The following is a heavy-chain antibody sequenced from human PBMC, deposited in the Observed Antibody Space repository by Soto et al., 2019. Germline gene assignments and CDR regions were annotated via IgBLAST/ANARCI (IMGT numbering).Heavy chain of an antibody. CDR1: GGSMNSGGYC. CDR2: ISYGGTT. J-gene: IGHJ4*02. CDR3: SRGILV. V-gene: IGHV4-31*03. D-gene: IGHD2-15*01. Sequence: QVQLQESGPGLVKPSQTLSLTCTVSGGSMNSGGYCWSWIRQHPGESLEWIGCISYGGTTSYNPSLKSRVIISVDTSKNQFSLKLISVTAADTAVYYCSRGILVWGQGTLITVSS.